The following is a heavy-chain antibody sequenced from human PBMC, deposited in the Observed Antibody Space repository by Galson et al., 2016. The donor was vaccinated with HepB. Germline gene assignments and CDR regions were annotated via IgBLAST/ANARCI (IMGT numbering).Heavy chain of an antibody. V-gene: IGHV3-15*01. J-gene: IGHJ4*02. Sequence: SLRLSCAASGFTFSNAWMSWLRQAPGKGLEWIGRIHSNNDGGTTEYAAPVKGRFTISRDDSKNTLYLQMTTLKTEDTAIYFCTTVDYDYPAGSYTVADNWGQGTLVTVSS. CDR3: TTVDYDYPAGSYTVADN. CDR1: GFTFSNAW. D-gene: IGHD3-10*01. CDR2: IHSNNDGGTT.